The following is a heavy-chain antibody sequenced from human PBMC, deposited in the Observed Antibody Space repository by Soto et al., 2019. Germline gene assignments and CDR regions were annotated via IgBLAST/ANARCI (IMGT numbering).Heavy chain of an antibody. CDR3: ARMVVAAGGMDV. D-gene: IGHD2-15*01. J-gene: IGHJ6*02. Sequence: ASVKVSCKXSGYTFTSYDINWVRQATGQGLEWMGWMNPNSGNTGYAQKFQGRVTMTRNTSISTAYMELSSLRSEDTAVYYCARMVVAAGGMDVWGQGTTVTVSS. CDR2: MNPNSGNT. CDR1: GYTFTSYD. V-gene: IGHV1-8*01.